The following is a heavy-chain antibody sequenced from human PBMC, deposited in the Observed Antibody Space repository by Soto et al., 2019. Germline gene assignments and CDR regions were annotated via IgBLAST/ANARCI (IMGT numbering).Heavy chain of an antibody. Sequence: PSQTLSLTWAISGDSVSSNSAALNWISQSPSRCLEWLGRTYYRSKWYNDYAVSVKSRITINPDTSKNQFSLQLNSVTPEDTAVYYCARDPTVTSYYYYGMDVWGQGTTVTVSS. CDR3: ARDPTVTSYYYYGMDV. V-gene: IGHV6-1*01. D-gene: IGHD4-17*01. J-gene: IGHJ6*02. CDR1: GDSVSSNSAA. CDR2: TYYRSKWYN.